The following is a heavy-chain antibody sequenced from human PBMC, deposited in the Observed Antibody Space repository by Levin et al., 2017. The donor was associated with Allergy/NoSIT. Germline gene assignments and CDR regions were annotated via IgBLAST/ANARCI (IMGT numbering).Heavy chain of an antibody. Sequence: GGSLRLSCAASGFTFSSYAMSWVRQAPGKGLEWVSAISGSGGSTYYADSVKGRFTISRDNSKNTLYLQMNSLRAEDTAVYYCAKGGWVEYYYVSSGYYLDDNWFDPWGQGTLVTVSS. CDR2: ISGSGGST. V-gene: IGHV3-23*01. CDR3: AKGGWVEYYYVSSGYYLDDNWFDP. CDR1: GFTFSSYA. J-gene: IGHJ5*02. D-gene: IGHD3-22*01.